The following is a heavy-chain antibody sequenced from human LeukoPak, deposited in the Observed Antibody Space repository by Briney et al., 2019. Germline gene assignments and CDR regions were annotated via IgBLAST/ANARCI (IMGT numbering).Heavy chain of an antibody. CDR1: GGSFSGYY. Sequence: PSETLSLTCAVYGGSFSGYYWSWIRQPPGKGLEWLGEINHSGSTNYNPSLKSRVTISVDTSKNQFSLKLSSVTAADTAVYYCARGQLKRNNWFDPWGQGTLVTVSS. CDR2: INHSGST. D-gene: IGHD2-2*01. CDR3: ARGQLKRNNWFDP. J-gene: IGHJ5*02. V-gene: IGHV4-34*01.